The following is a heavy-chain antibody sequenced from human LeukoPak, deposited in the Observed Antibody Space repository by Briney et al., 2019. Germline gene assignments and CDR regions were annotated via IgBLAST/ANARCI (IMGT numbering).Heavy chain of an antibody. CDR2: INHSGST. CDR1: GGSFSGYY. CDR3: ARGRGGVFTYYYDSSGLFDY. J-gene: IGHJ4*02. D-gene: IGHD3-22*01. V-gene: IGHV4-34*01. Sequence: PSETLSLTCAVYGGSFSGYYWSWIRQPPGKGLEWIGEINHSGSTNYNPSLKSRDTISVDTSKNQFSLKLSSVTAADTAVYYCARGRGGVFTYYYDSSGLFDYWGQGTLVTVSS.